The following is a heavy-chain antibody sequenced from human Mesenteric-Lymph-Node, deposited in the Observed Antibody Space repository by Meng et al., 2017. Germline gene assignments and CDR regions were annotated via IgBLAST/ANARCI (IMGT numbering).Heavy chain of an antibody. CDR2: INHSGST. V-gene: IGHV4-34*01. D-gene: IGHD6-13*01. J-gene: IGHJ4*02. CDR3: AGTAAGRLMGDY. Sequence: GSLRLSCAVYGGSFSGYYWSWIRQPPGKGLEWIGEINHSGSTNYNPSLKSRVTISVDTSKNQFSLKLSSVTAADTAVYYCAGTAAGRLMGDYWGQGTLVTVSS. CDR1: GGSFSGYY.